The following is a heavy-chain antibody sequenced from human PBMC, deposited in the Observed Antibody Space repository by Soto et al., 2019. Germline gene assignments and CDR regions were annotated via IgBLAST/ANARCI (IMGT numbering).Heavy chain of an antibody. CDR2: ISGSGGST. D-gene: IGHD3-10*01. Sequence: EVQLLESGGGLVHPGGSLRLSCAASGFTFISYAMTWVRQAPGKGLEWVSAISGSGGSTYYADSVKGRFTISRDNSKNTLSLQMDSLRAEDTAVYYCVKDRSWGSGYGMDVWGQGTTVTVSS. CDR1: GFTFISYA. V-gene: IGHV3-23*01. CDR3: VKDRSWGSGYGMDV. J-gene: IGHJ6*02.